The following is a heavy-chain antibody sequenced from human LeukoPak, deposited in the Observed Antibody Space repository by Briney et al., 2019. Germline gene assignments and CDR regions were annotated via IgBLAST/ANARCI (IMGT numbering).Heavy chain of an antibody. CDR3: AKSRVWGSYRLYYFDY. D-gene: IGHD3-16*02. V-gene: IGHV3-23*01. CDR2: ISGSGGST. CDR1: GFTSSSYA. Sequence: GGSLRLSCAASGFTSSSYAMSWVRQAPGKGLERVSAISGSGGSTYYADSVKGRFTISRDNSKNTLYLQMNSLRAEDTAVYYCAKSRVWGSYRLYYFDYWGQGTLVTVSP. J-gene: IGHJ4*02.